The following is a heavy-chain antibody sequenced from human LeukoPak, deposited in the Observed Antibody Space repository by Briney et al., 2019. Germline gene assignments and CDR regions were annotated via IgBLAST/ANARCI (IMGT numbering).Heavy chain of an antibody. CDR3: ATSMGGGNIDY. CDR1: GFTFSSYA. V-gene: IGHV3-23*01. CDR2: ITATGSRT. J-gene: IGHJ4*02. D-gene: IGHD3-16*01. Sequence: GGSLRLSCAASGFTFSSYAMSWVRQAPGKGLEWVSGITATGSRTYYADSVKGRFTISRDSSKNTLYLQLNSLGVDDTAVYYCATSMGGGNIDYWGQGTLVTVSS.